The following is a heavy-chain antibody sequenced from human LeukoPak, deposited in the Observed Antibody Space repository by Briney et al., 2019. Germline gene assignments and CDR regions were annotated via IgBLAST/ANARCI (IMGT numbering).Heavy chain of an antibody. CDR2: IYTSGGT. J-gene: IGHJ3*02. CDR1: GGSISSYY. CDR3: AGYGDYVVRAFDI. D-gene: IGHD4-17*01. Sequence: PSETLSLTCTVSGGSISSYYWSWIRQPAGKGLEWIGRIYTSGGTNYNPSLKSRVTMSVDTSKNQFSLKLSSVTAADTAVYYCAGYGDYVVRAFDIWGQGTMVTVSS. V-gene: IGHV4-4*07.